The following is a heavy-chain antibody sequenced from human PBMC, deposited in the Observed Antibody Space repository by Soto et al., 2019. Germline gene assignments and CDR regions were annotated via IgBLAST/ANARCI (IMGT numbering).Heavy chain of an antibody. CDR1: GFTISSYA. D-gene: IGHD2-2*01. CDR3: AKDSESRSYAPN. Sequence: GGSLRLSCAASGFTISSYAMSWVRQAPGKGLEWVSAISGSGGSTYYADSVKGRFTISRDNSKNTLYLQMNSLRAEDTAVYYCAKDSESRSYAPNWAQGTLVTVSS. CDR2: ISGSGGST. J-gene: IGHJ4*02. V-gene: IGHV3-23*01.